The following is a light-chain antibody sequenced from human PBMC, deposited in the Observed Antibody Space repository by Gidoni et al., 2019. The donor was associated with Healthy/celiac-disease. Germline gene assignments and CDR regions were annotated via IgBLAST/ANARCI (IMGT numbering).Light chain of an antibody. V-gene: IGKV1-33*01. CDR2: DAS. J-gene: IGKJ4*01. CDR3: QQYDNLPSLT. Sequence: DIQMTQSPSSLSASVGDRVTITCQASQDISNYLNWYQQQPGKAPKILIYDASNVEPGVPSRFSGSGSGTDFTFTISSLQPEDISTYYCQQYDNLPSLTFGGGTKVEIK. CDR1: QDISNY.